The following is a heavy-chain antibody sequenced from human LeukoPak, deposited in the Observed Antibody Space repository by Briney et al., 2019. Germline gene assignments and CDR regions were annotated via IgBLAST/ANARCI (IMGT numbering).Heavy chain of an antibody. V-gene: IGHV3-30-3*02. CDR2: ISYDGTKT. Sequence: GGSLRLSCTASGFTFSNSAMHWVRQAPGKGLEWVAIISYDGTKTFYADSVKGRFAISRDSPGNMLYLQMNSLRAEDTAVYYCAKYPWLVYFDYWGQGTLVTVSS. J-gene: IGHJ4*02. D-gene: IGHD6-19*01. CDR3: AKYPWLVYFDY. CDR1: GFTFSNSA.